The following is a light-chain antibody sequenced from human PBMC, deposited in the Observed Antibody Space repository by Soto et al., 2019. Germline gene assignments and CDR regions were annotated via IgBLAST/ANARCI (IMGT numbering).Light chain of an antibody. J-gene: IGLJ1*01. CDR3: SLYTSDSTYV. Sequence: QSVLTQPPSVSGSPGQSVTISCTGTSSDFGSYNGVSWYQRPPGTGPKLMIYEVSNRPSGVPDRFSGSKSGNTASLTISGLQAEDEAEYYCSLYTSDSTYVFGTGTKAPS. CDR2: EVS. CDR1: SSDFGSYNG. V-gene: IGLV2-18*01.